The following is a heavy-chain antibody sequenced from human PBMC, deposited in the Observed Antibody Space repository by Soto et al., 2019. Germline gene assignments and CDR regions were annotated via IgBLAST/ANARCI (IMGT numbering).Heavy chain of an antibody. CDR3: ARRGTYRSGSQHRYYYYYDMDV. CDR2: IYPGDSDT. J-gene: IGHJ6*02. Sequence: GDALQISCKGSGYSFTSYWIGWVRQMPGKGLEWMGIIYPGDSDTRYSPSFQGQGTISADKSISTAYLQWSSLKASDTAMYYCARRGTYRSGSQHRYYYYYDMDVWGQGTTVTVSS. V-gene: IGHV5-51*01. CDR1: GYSFTSYW. D-gene: IGHD3-10*01.